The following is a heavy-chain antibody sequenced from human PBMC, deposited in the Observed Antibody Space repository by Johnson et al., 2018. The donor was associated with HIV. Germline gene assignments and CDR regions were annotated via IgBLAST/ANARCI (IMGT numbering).Heavy chain of an antibody. J-gene: IGHJ3*02. D-gene: IGHD3-22*01. Sequence: VQLVESGGGLVQPGGSLRLSCAASGSIFSSFGLNWVRQAPGKGLEWVAVISYDGSNKYHGDSVKVRFTISRDNSKNSLYLQMYSLRAEYTAVYDCAKPPAYYYASANRKDAFDIWGQWTMVTVSS. CDR1: GSIFSSFG. CDR2: ISYDGSNK. V-gene: IGHV3-30*18. CDR3: AKPPAYYYASANRKDAFDI.